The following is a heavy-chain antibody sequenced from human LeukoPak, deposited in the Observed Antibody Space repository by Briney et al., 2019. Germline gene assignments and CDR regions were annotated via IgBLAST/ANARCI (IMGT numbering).Heavy chain of an antibody. V-gene: IGHV4-34*01. CDR3: ARVDTAMVKGLYYYYYMDV. CDR1: GGSFSGYY. D-gene: IGHD5-18*01. Sequence: PSETLSLTCAVYGGSFSGYYWSWIRQPPGKGLEWIGEINHSGSTNYNPSLKSRVTISVDTSKNQFSLKLSSVTAADTAVYYCARVDTAMVKGLYYYYYMDVWGKGTTVTVSS. CDR2: INHSGST. J-gene: IGHJ6*03.